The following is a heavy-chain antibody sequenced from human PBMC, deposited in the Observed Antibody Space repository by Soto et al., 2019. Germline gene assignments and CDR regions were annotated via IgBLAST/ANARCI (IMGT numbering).Heavy chain of an antibody. Sequence: EVQLVESGGGLVQPGGSLKLSCAASGFTLSGSAIHWVLQSSGKGLEWVGRIRSQANSYATAYAASVKGRFTISRDDSKNTAYLQMNSLKTEDTAVYYCTLANCRGGSCYPSFDIWGQGTMVTVSS. CDR3: TLANCRGGSCYPSFDI. CDR2: IRSQANSYAT. V-gene: IGHV3-73*01. D-gene: IGHD2-15*01. CDR1: GFTLSGSA. J-gene: IGHJ3*02.